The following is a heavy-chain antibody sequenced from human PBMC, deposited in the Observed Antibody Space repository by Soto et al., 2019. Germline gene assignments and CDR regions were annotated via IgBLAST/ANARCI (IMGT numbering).Heavy chain of an antibody. CDR3: AKEYTQLLAHFDY. CDR1: GFTFSSYV. CDR2: ISGNGDRT. V-gene: IGHV3-23*01. Sequence: QSGGSLRLSCSASGFTFSSYVMSWVRQAPGKGLEWVSAISGNGDRTYFGDSVKGRFTVSRDNSKNTLYLQMNSLRAEDTAIYYCAKEYTQLLAHFDYWGQGTLVTVSS. J-gene: IGHJ4*02. D-gene: IGHD1-1*01.